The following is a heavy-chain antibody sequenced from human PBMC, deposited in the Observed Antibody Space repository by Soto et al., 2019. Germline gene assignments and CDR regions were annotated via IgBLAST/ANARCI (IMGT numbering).Heavy chain of an antibody. CDR1: GDSVSSNSAA. J-gene: IGHJ6*02. D-gene: IGHD3-10*01. CDR3: ARDGAPGGSANMPYYYYYYGMDV. CDR2: TYYRSKWYN. Sequence: SQALSLTCAISGDSVSSNSAAWNWIRQSPSRGLEWLGRTYYRSKWYNDYAVSVKSRITINPDTSKNQFSLQLNSVTPEDTAVYYCARDGAPGGSANMPYYYYYYGMDVWGQGTTDPVSS. V-gene: IGHV6-1*01.